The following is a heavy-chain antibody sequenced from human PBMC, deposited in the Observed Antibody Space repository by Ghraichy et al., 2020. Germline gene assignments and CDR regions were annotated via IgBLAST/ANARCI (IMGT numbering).Heavy chain of an antibody. J-gene: IGHJ5*02. Sequence: SETLSLTCAVYGGSFSGYYWSWIRQPPGKGLEWIGEINHSGSTNYNPSLKSRVTISVDTSKNQFSLKLSSVTAADTAVYYCARGRYSYGPWGQGTLVTVSS. CDR2: INHSGST. D-gene: IGHD5-18*01. CDR1: GGSFSGYY. CDR3: ARGRYSYGP. V-gene: IGHV4-34*01.